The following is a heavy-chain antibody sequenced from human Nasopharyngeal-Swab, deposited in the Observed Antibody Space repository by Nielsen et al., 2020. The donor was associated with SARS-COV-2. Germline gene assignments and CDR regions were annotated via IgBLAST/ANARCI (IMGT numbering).Heavy chain of an antibody. Sequence: FSSSYMSWIRQPPGKGLEWIGEINHSGSTNYNPSLKSRVTISVDTSKNQFSLKLSSVSVADTAVYYCARARRPSSMVRHRLNWFDPWGQGTLVTVSS. V-gene: IGHV4-34*01. CDR2: INHSGST. CDR3: ARARRPSSMVRHRLNWFDP. J-gene: IGHJ5*02. CDR1: FSSSY. D-gene: IGHD3-10*01.